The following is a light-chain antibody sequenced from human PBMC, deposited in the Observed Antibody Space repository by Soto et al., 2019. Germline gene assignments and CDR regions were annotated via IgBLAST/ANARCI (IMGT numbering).Light chain of an antibody. CDR3: QRYHSYPLT. V-gene: IGKV1-5*03. Sequence: DIQMTQSPSTLSASVGERVTITCRASQSISAWLAWYQQKPGKAPKLLIYKASNVESGVPSRFSGSGSGTEFTLTISSLQPDGFATYYCQRYHSYPLTFGQGTRLEIK. J-gene: IGKJ5*01. CDR1: QSISAW. CDR2: KAS.